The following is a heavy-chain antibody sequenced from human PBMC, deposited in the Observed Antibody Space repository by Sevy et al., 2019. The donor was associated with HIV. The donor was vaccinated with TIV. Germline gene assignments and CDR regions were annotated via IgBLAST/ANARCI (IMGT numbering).Heavy chain of an antibody. CDR3: AILGRGYRYGVHWFDP. V-gene: IGHV1-24*01. Sequence: ASVKVSCKVSGYTLTELSMHWVRQAPGKGLEWMGGFDPEDGETIYAQKFQGRVTMTEDTSTDTAYMELSSLRSEDTAVYYCAILGRGYRYGVHWFDPWGQGTLVTVSS. J-gene: IGHJ5*01. CDR2: FDPEDGET. CDR1: GYTLTELS. D-gene: IGHD5-18*01.